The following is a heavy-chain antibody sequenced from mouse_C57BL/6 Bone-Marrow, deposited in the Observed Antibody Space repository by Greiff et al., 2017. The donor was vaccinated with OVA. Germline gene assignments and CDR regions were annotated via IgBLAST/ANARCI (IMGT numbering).Heavy chain of an antibody. CDR3: ARDANY. J-gene: IGHJ2*01. V-gene: IGHV3-6*01. CDR1: GYSITSGYY. Sequence: EVKLMESGPGLVKPSQSLSLTCSVTGYSITSGYYWNWIRQFPGNKLEWRGYISYDGSNNYNPSLKNRISITRDTSKNQFFLKLNSVTTEDTATYYCARDANYWGQGTTLTVSS. CDR2: ISYDGSN.